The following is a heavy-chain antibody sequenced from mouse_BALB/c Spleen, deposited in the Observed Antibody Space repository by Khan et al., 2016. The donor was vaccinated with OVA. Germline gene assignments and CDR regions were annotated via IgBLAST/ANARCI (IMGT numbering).Heavy chain of an antibody. V-gene: IGHV3-2*02. CDR3: AMGRTY. CDR2: ISYSGST. CDR1: GYSITSDYA. Sequence: SAPGLVKPPHSLSLTCTVTGYSITSDYAWNWIRQFPGNKLEWMGYISYSGSTSYNPSLKSRFSISRDTSKNQFFLQLNSVTTEDTATYYCAMGRTYWGQGTLVTVSA. D-gene: IGHD4-1*01. J-gene: IGHJ3*01.